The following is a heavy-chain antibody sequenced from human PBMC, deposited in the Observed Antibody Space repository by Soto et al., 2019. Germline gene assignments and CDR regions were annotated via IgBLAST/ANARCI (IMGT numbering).Heavy chain of an antibody. Sequence: SETLSLTCTVSGGSINNYYWSWSRQPPGKGLEFIGYIYYSGSTNHNPSLKGRVTISVDTSKNQFSLKLTSVTAADTAVYYCARAGYLGYCSGGSCYMPDYWGQGSLVTVSS. CDR1: GGSINNYY. CDR3: ARAGYLGYCSGGSCYMPDY. V-gene: IGHV4-59*01. D-gene: IGHD2-15*01. CDR2: IYYSGST. J-gene: IGHJ4*02.